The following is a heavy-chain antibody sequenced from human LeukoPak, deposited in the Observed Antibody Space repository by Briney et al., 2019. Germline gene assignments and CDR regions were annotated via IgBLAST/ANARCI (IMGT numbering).Heavy chain of an antibody. CDR3: ARDGNYYDSLDY. CDR2: IKQDGSEK. V-gene: IGHV3-7*01. D-gene: IGHD3-22*01. J-gene: IGHJ4*02. Sequence: PGGSLRLSCAASGFTFSNYWMSWIRQAPGKGLEWVANIKQDGSEKNYVDSVKGRFTISRDNAKNSLYLQMNSLRAEDTAVYYCARDGNYYDSLDYWGQGTLVTVSS. CDR1: GFTFSNYW.